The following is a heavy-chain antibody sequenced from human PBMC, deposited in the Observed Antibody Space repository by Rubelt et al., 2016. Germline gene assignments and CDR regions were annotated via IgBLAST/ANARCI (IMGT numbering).Heavy chain of an antibody. CDR1: GGTFSSYA. CDR3: AIRQPDYGDLDFDY. Sequence: QVQLVQSGAEVKKPGSSMKVSCKASGGTFSSYAISWVRQAPGQGLEWMGGIIPIFGTANYAAKFQGGVTITADESTSTAYMELSSLRSEDTAVYYCAIRQPDYGDLDFDYWGQGTLVTVSS. CDR2: IIPIFGTA. J-gene: IGHJ4*02. D-gene: IGHD4-17*01. V-gene: IGHV1-69*01.